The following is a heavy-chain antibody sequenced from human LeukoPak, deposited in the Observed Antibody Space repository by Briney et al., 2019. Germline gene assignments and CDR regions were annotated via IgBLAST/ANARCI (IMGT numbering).Heavy chain of an antibody. CDR3: ARLLEPATGYYMDV. CDR1: GFTFSDYY. Sequence: GGSLRLSCAASGFTFSDYYMSWIRQAPGKGLEWVSYISSSGSTIYYADSVKGRFTISRDNARNSLYLQMNSLRADDTAVYYCARLLEPATGYYMDVWGKGTTVTISS. D-gene: IGHD5-24*01. CDR2: ISSSGSTI. V-gene: IGHV3-11*04. J-gene: IGHJ6*03.